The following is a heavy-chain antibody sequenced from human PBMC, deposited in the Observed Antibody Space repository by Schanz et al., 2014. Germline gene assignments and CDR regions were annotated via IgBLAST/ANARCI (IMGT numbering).Heavy chain of an antibody. D-gene: IGHD2-2*01. Sequence: QVQLVQSGAEVKNPGASVKVSCKASGYTFINSDINWVRQAAGQGLEWMGWMNPKSGNTGYAQKFQGRVTMSRTTSISPASMELSRLRPDDTAIYYCVRAVGPAALTGYWFDPWGRGTLVTVAS. CDR3: VRAVGPAALTGYWFDP. J-gene: IGHJ5*02. CDR2: MNPKSGNT. V-gene: IGHV1-8*02. CDR1: GYTFINSD.